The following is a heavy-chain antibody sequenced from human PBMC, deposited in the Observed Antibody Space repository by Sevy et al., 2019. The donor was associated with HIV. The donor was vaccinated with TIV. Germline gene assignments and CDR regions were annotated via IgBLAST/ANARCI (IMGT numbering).Heavy chain of an antibody. D-gene: IGHD2-15*01. V-gene: IGHV1-8*01. CDR3: ARGQGVVAASGMDV. Sequence: GPVKVSCKASGYTFTSYDINWVRQATGQGLEWMGWMNPNSGNTGYAQKFQGRVTMTRNTSISTAYMELSSLRSEDTAVYYCARGQGVVAASGMDVWGQGTTVTVSS. CDR2: MNPNSGNT. CDR1: GYTFTSYD. J-gene: IGHJ6*02.